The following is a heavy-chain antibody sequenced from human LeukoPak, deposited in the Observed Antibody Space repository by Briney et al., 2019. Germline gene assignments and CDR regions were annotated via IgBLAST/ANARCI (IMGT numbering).Heavy chain of an antibody. CDR3: AKRGVVIRVVLVGFHREAYYFDS. D-gene: IGHD3-10*01. J-gene: IGHJ4*02. V-gene: IGHV3-23*01. Sequence: GGSLRLSCAVSGITLSNYGMSWVRQAPGKGLEWVAGISGSGGRTNYADSVKGRFTISRDSPKNTLYLQMNSLRAEDTAVYFCAKRGVVIRVVLVGFHREAYYFDSWGQGALVTVSS. CDR1: GITLSNYG. CDR2: ISGSGGRT.